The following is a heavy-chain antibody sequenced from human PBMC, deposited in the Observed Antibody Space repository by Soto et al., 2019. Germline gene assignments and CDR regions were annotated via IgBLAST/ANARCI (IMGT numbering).Heavy chain of an antibody. CDR3: ARCVGSSSGWYNWFDP. CDR2: INHSGST. V-gene: IGHV4-34*01. CDR1: GGSFSGYY. J-gene: IGHJ5*02. Sequence: ETLSLTCAVYGGSFSGYYWSWILQPPGKGLEWIGEINHSGSTNYNPSLKSRVTISVDTSKNQFSLKLSSVTAADTAVYYCARCVGSSSGWYNWFDPWGQGTLVTVSS. D-gene: IGHD6-19*01.